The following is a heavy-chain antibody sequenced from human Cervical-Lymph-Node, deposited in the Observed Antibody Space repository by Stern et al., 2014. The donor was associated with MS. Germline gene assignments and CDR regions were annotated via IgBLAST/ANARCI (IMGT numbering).Heavy chain of an antibody. CDR1: GYTFTSYG. CDR3: ARHCSGGSCYSGY. J-gene: IGHJ4*02. CDR2: ISAYNGQP. Sequence: VHLVESGAEVKKPGASVKVSCKASGYTFTSYGISWVRQAPGQGLEWMGWISAYNGQPNYAQKLQGRVTMTTDTSTSTAYMEFRSLRSDDTAVYYCARHCSGGSCYSGYWGQGTLVTVSS. D-gene: IGHD2-15*01. V-gene: IGHV1-18*04.